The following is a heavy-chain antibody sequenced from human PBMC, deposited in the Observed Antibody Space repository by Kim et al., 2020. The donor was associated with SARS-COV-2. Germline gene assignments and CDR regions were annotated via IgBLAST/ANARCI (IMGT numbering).Heavy chain of an antibody. D-gene: IGHD3-10*01. V-gene: IGHV3-23*01. J-gene: IGHJ6*02. CDR3: AKSGSGGRGYYGMDV. Sequence: SVKGRFTISRDNSKNTLYLQMNSLRAEDTAVYYCAKSGSGGRGYYGMDVWGQGTTVTVSS.